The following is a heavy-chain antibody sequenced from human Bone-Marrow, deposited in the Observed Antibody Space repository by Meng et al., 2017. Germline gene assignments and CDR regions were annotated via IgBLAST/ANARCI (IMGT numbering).Heavy chain of an antibody. Sequence: QVELQQGGAGLLQPSETLSLTCVGSGGSFSDYYWSWIRQPPGKGLEWIGEINHSGSTNYNPSLESRATISVDTSQNNLSLKLSSVTAADSAVYYCARWAPSSRTFDYWGQGTLVTVFS. D-gene: IGHD6-13*01. CDR1: GGSFSDYY. CDR3: ARWAPSSRTFDY. V-gene: IGHV4-34*01. J-gene: IGHJ4*02. CDR2: INHSGST.